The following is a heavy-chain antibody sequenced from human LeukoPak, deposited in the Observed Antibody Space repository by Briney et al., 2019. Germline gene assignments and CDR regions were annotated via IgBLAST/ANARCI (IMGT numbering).Heavy chain of an antibody. V-gene: IGHV3-23*01. CDR2: ISGSGGST. CDR1: GFTFSSYG. Sequence: GGSLRLSCAASGFTFSSYGMSWVRQAPGKGLEWVSAISGSGGSTYYADSVKGRFTISRDNSKNTLYLQMNSLRAEDTAVYYCAKEIWSSSSYMTGNYWGQGTLVTVSS. J-gene: IGHJ4*02. D-gene: IGHD6-6*01. CDR3: AKEIWSSSSYMTGNY.